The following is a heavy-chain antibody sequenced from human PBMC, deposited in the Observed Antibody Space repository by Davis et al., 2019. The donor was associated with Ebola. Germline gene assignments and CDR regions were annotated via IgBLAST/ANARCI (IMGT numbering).Heavy chain of an antibody. CDR1: GGSISSSSYY. CDR3: ARASIAARREDY. CDR2: INHSGST. V-gene: IGHV4-39*07. D-gene: IGHD6-6*01. J-gene: IGHJ4*02. Sequence: MPSETLSLTCTVSGGSISSSSYYWSWIRQPPGKGLEWIGEINHSGSTNYNPSLKSRVTISVDTSKNQFSLKLSSVTAADTAVYYCARASIAARREDYWGQGTLVTVSS.